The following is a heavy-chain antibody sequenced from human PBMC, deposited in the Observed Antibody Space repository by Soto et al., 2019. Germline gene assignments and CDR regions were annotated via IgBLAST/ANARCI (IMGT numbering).Heavy chain of an antibody. CDR1: GGTFSSYA. CDR3: ARFGGDIVVVPAAIHSWFDP. Sequence: SVKVSCKASGGTFSSYAISWVRQAPGQGLEWMGGIIPIFGTANYAQKFQGRVTITADKSTSTAYMELSSLRSEDTAVYYCARFGGDIVVVPAAIHSWFDPWGQGTLVTVSS. J-gene: IGHJ5*02. D-gene: IGHD2-2*02. CDR2: IIPIFGTA. V-gene: IGHV1-69*06.